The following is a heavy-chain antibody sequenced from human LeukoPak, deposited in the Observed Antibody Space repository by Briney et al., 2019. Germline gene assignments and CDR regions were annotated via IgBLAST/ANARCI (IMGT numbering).Heavy chain of an antibody. CDR2: IKQDGSEK. CDR3: ARALNYYYYMDV. CDR1: GFTFSDYS. V-gene: IGHV3-7*01. J-gene: IGHJ6*03. Sequence: GGSLRLSCAASGFTFSDYSMNWVRQAPGKGLEWVANIKQDGSEKYYVDSVKGRFTISRDNAKNSLYLQMNSLRAEDTAVYYCARALNYYYYMDVWGKGTTVTISS.